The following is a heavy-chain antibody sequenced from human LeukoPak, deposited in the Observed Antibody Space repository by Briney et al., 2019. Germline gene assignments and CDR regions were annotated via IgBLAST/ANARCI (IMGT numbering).Heavy chain of an antibody. J-gene: IGHJ4*02. Sequence: PSETLSLTCTVSGVSISSGDYYWSWIRQPPGKGLEWSGYIYYSGSTYYNPSLKSRVTISVDTSKNQFSLKLSSVTAADTAVYYCARAFNDAPSALSLDYWGQGTLVTVSS. CDR1: GVSISSGDYY. V-gene: IGHV4-30-4*01. D-gene: IGHD1-1*01. CDR3: ARAFNDAPSALSLDY. CDR2: IYYSGST.